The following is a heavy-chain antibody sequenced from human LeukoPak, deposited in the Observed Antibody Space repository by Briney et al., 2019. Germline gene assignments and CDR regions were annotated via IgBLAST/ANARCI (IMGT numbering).Heavy chain of an antibody. CDR1: GYTFTSYG. Sequence: ASVKVSCKASGYTFTSYGISWVRQAPGQGLEWMGWISAYNGNTNYAQKLQGRVTMTTDTSTSTAYMELRGLRSDDTAVYYCARDEYDFWSGYYYMDVWGKGTTVTVSS. D-gene: IGHD3-3*01. V-gene: IGHV1-18*01. CDR3: ARDEYDFWSGYYYMDV. CDR2: ISAYNGNT. J-gene: IGHJ6*03.